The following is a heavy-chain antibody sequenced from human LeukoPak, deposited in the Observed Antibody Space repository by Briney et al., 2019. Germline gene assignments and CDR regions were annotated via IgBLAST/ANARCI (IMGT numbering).Heavy chain of an antibody. CDR2: IYTSGST. CDR1: GGSISSGSYY. V-gene: IGHV4-61*02. CDR3: ARDLLAGYYYMDV. Sequence: SETLSLTCTVSGGSISSGSYYWSWIRQPAGKGLEWIGRIYTSGSTNYNPSLKSRVTISVGTSKNQFSLKLSSVTAADTAVYYCARDLLAGYYYMDVWGKGTTVTASS. D-gene: IGHD3-10*01. J-gene: IGHJ6*03.